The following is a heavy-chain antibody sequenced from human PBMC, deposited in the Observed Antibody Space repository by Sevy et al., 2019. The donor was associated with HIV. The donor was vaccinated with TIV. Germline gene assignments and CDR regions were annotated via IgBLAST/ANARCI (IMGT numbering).Heavy chain of an antibody. Sequence: GGSLRLSCAASGFTFSSYEMNWVRQAPGKGLEWVSYISSSGSTIYYAHSVKGRFTISRDNAKNSLYLQMNSLRAEDTAVYYCARPGFDGYPSRFDYWGQGTLVTVSS. V-gene: IGHV3-48*03. CDR1: GFTFSSYE. J-gene: IGHJ4*02. D-gene: IGHD5-12*01. CDR2: ISSSGSTI. CDR3: ARPGFDGYPSRFDY.